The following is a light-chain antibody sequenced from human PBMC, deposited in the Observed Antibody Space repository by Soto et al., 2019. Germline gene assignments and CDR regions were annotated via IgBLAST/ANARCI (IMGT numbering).Light chain of an antibody. J-gene: IGLJ1*01. Sequence: QSALTQPRSVSGSPGQSVTISCIGTSSDVGRYNFVSWYQQHPGKAPRLIIYDVSKRSSGVPDRFSGSKSGNTASLTISGLQAEDESDYYCCSYADTFYVFGTGTKVTVL. CDR3: CSYADTFYV. CDR1: SSDVGRYNF. V-gene: IGLV2-11*01. CDR2: DVS.